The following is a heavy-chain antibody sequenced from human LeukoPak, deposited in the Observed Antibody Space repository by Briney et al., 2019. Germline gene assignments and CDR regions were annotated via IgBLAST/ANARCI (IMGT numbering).Heavy chain of an antibody. CDR3: ARGPDSGSYFAWFGP. J-gene: IGHJ5*02. CDR1: GFSFSNYG. D-gene: IGHD3-10*01. CDR2: ILVDGNME. V-gene: IGHV3-33*01. Sequence: PGRSLRLSCAAAGFSFSNYGMHWVRQAPGKGLEWVAGILVDGNMEYSADSVKGRFTISRDNSKSTVSLQLNSLRDEDTAVYYCARGPDSGSYFAWFGPWGQGTLVTVSS.